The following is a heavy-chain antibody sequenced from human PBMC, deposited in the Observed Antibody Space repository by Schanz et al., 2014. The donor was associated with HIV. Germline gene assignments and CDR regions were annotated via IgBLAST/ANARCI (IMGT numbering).Heavy chain of an antibody. CDR1: GFTFSTYA. Sequence: EVKLSESGGGLVQPGGSLRLSCVASGFTFSTYAMSWVRQAPGKGLEWVSAISGSGDITYYADSVKGRFTISRDNSKNTLYLQMSSLRVEDTAVYYCAKDIGRDVGYGLDVWGQGTTVTVSS. J-gene: IGHJ6*02. V-gene: IGHV3-23*01. D-gene: IGHD1-26*01. CDR2: ISGSGDIT. CDR3: AKDIGRDVGYGLDV.